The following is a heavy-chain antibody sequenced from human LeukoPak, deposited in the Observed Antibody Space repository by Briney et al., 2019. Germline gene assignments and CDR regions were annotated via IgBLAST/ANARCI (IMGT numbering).Heavy chain of an antibody. Sequence: GGSPRPSCAASGFTFSSYAMTWVRQAPGKGLEWVSAISGSGGSTYYADSVKGRFTISRDNSKNTLYLQMNSLRAEDTAVYYCAKGEVYARVGYWGQGTLVTVSS. CDR2: ISGSGGST. J-gene: IGHJ4*02. V-gene: IGHV3-23*01. D-gene: IGHD2-8*01. CDR3: AKGEVYARVGY. CDR1: GFTFSSYA.